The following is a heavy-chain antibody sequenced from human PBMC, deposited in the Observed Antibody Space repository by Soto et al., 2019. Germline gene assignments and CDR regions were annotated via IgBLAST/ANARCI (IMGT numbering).Heavy chain of an antibody. D-gene: IGHD2-15*01. CDR1: GYSFTSYW. Sequence: PGESLKISCKGSGYSFTSYWISWVRQMPGKGLEWMGRIDPSDSYTNYSPSFQGHVTISADKSISTAYLQWSSLKASDTAMYYCARHGGYCSGGSCYGSACDISGQGTMVTVSS. CDR2: IDPSDSYT. V-gene: IGHV5-10-1*01. J-gene: IGHJ3*02. CDR3: ARHGGYCSGGSCYGSACDI.